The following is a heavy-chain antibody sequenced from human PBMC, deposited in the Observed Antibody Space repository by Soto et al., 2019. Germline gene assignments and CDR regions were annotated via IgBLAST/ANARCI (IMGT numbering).Heavy chain of an antibody. CDR1: GGSIISGDYC. J-gene: IGHJ4*02. Sequence: SETLSLTCTVSGGSIISGDYCWSRIRQPPGKGLEWIGYIYYSGSTYYNPSLKSRVTISVDTSKNQFSLKLSSVTAADTAVYYCARVAAAAGSNYFDYWGQGILVTAPQ. V-gene: IGHV4-30-4*01. CDR2: IYYSGST. CDR3: ARVAAAAGSNYFDY. D-gene: IGHD6-13*01.